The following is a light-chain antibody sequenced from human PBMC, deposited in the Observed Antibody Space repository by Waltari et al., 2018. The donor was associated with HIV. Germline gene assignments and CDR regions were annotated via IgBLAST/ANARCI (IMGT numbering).Light chain of an antibody. CDR3: ASHAGSKDV. CDR2: DVT. Sequence: QSALTQPPSASGSPGQSVTVSCTGTRSEVGAYNYVSWFQQHPGKAPKLMIYDVTKRPSGVPDRFSGSKSGNTASLTVSGLQAEDEADYYCASHAGSKDVFGGGTRLTVL. V-gene: IGLV2-8*01. CDR1: RSEVGAYNY. J-gene: IGLJ2*01.